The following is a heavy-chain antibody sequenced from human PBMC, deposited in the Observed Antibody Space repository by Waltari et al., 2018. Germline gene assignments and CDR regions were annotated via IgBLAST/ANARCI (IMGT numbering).Heavy chain of an antibody. D-gene: IGHD3-3*01. CDR2: INWNSGNI. Sequence: EVQLVESGGGWVQPGRSLRLSCVGSGFSFPDRAMHWVRHVPGKGLEWVSGINWNSGNIGYADSVKGRFTISRDNAKNSLYLQINSVRTEDTALYYCTSDAFGNSIGGVFDYWGQGTLVNVSS. V-gene: IGHV3-9*01. CDR3: TSDAFGNSIGGVFDY. J-gene: IGHJ4*02. CDR1: GFSFPDRA.